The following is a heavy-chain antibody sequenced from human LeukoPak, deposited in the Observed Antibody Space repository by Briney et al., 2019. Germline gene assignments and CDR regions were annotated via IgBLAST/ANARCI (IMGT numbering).Heavy chain of an antibody. Sequence: GGSLRLSCAASGFTFSRYSMNWVRQAPGKGLEWVSSISGSSSYIYYADSVKGRFTISRDNAKNSLYLQMNSLRAEDTAVYYCIAAAGTSFDYWGQGTLVTVSS. CDR1: GFTFSRYS. V-gene: IGHV3-21*01. CDR3: IAAAGTSFDY. J-gene: IGHJ4*02. CDR2: ISGSSSYI. D-gene: IGHD6-13*01.